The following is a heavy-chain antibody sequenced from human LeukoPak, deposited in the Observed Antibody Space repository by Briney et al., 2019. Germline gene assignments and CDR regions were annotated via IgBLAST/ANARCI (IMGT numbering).Heavy chain of an antibody. Sequence: ASVKVSCKASGYTFTSYGISWVRQAPGQGLEWMGWISAYNGNTNYAQKLQGRVTMTTDTSTSTAYMELSSLRSEDTAVYYCAREDSGSYPIYYYYGMDVWGQGTTVTVSS. D-gene: IGHD3-10*01. CDR3: AREDSGSYPIYYYYGMDV. V-gene: IGHV1-18*01. CDR2: ISAYNGNT. J-gene: IGHJ6*02. CDR1: GYTFTSYG.